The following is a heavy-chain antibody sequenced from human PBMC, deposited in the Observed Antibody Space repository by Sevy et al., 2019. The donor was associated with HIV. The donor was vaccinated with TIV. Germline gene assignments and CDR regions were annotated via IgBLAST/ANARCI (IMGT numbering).Heavy chain of an antibody. CDR1: GYTFTNYE. J-gene: IGHJ4*02. D-gene: IGHD3-10*01. V-gene: IGHV1-8*01. CDR3: ARDEQRPYYYGSGNMGH. Sequence: ASVKVSFKASGYTFTNYEINWVRQATGQGLEWMGWMNPNSGKTGYAPQFHGRVTMTRNTSLNIAYMELSSLRSDDTAVYYCARDEQRPYYYGSGNMGHWGQGTLVTVSS. CDR2: MNPNSGKT.